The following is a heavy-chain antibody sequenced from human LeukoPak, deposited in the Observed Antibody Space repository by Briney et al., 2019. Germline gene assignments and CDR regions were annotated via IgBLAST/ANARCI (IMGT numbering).Heavy chain of an antibody. V-gene: IGHV4-59*01. CDR2: IYYSGST. CDR1: GGSISSYY. Sequence: PSETLSLTCTVSGGSISSYYWSWIRQPPGKGLEWIGYIYYSGSTNYNPSLKSRVTISVDTSKNQFSLKLSSVTAADTAVYYCARMGRDYYGSGSFSDYWGQGTLVTVSS. CDR3: ARMGRDYYGSGSFSDY. D-gene: IGHD3-10*01. J-gene: IGHJ4*02.